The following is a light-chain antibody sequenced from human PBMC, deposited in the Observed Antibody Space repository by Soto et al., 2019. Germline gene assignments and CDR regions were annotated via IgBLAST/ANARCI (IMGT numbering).Light chain of an antibody. Sequence: EIVLTQSPGTLSLAPGERATLSCRASQSVSSYLAWSWKKTGXIHRLIMYVXSLRAPGLPTTSIVSGSGTERTCTIRRLQPEDFAVGYCHQYNDWPPAVGQGTKGDSK. V-gene: IGKV3-15*01. CDR1: QSVSSY. CDR3: HQYNDWPPA. J-gene: IGKJ1*01. CDR2: VXS.